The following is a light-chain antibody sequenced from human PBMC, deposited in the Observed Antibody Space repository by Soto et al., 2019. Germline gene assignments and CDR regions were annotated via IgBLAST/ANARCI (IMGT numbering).Light chain of an antibody. CDR2: DAS. CDR3: QQRSNWPYT. V-gene: IGKV3-11*01. Sequence: EIVLTQSPATLSLSPGERATLSCRASQSVSSYLAWYQQKPGQAPRLLLYDASNRATGIPARLSGSGSGTDFAVTISSLEPEDFAVYYCQQRSNWPYTFGQGTKLEIK. J-gene: IGKJ2*01. CDR1: QSVSSY.